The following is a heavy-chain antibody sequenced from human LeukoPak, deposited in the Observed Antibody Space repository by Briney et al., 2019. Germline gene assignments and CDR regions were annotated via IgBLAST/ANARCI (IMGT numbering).Heavy chain of an antibody. D-gene: IGHD6-13*01. CDR3: ARDSSSWYSAGY. CDR2: ISSSSSYI. V-gene: IGHV3-21*01. Sequence: GGSLRLSCAASGFTFSSYSMNWVRQAPGKGLEWVSSISSSSSYIYYADSVKGRFTISRDNAKNSLYLQMNSLRAEDTAVYYCARDSSSWYSAGYWGKGTLVTVSS. CDR1: GFTFSSYS. J-gene: IGHJ4*02.